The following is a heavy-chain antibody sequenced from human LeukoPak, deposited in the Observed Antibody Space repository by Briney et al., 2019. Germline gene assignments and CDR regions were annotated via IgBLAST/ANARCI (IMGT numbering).Heavy chain of an antibody. CDR3: AGREYKYGYFDF. Sequence: SETLSLTCTVSGGSVSSSSYYWGWIRQPPGKGLEWIVSIYYSGSTYYNPSLVSRVTISVDTSKNQFSPNLRSVTAADTAVYYCAGREYKYGYFDFWGQGTLVTVSS. CDR1: GGSVSSSSYY. CDR2: IYYSGST. J-gene: IGHJ4*02. V-gene: IGHV4-39*01. D-gene: IGHD5-18*01.